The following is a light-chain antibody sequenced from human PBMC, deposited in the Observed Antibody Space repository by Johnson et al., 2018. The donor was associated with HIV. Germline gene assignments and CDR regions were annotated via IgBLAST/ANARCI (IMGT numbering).Light chain of an antibody. CDR1: SSNIGNNY. J-gene: IGLJ1*01. CDR2: DNN. CDR3: GTWDSSLSAYV. Sequence: QSVLTQPPSVSAAPGQKVTISCSGSSSNIGNNYVSWYQQLPGTAPKLLIYDNNKRPSGIPDRFSGSKSGTSATLDITGLQTGDEGDYYCGTWDSSLSAYVFGTGTKVTVL. V-gene: IGLV1-51*01.